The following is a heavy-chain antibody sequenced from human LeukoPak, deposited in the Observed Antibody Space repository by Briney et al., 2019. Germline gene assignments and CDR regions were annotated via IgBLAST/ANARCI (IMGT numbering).Heavy chain of an antibody. D-gene: IGHD3/OR15-3a*01. CDR1: GFTFSNYA. CDR3: ASRSWTGAGYYAFDI. CDR2: GGSHSST. Sequence: PGGSLRLSCAAPGFTFSNYAVSWVRRAPGKGLEWVSAGGSHSSTYYTDSVKGRFTISKDNSENSLSLQMNNLRVEDTAIYYCASRSWTGAGYYAFDIWGHGTMVTVSS. V-gene: IGHV3-23*01. J-gene: IGHJ3*02.